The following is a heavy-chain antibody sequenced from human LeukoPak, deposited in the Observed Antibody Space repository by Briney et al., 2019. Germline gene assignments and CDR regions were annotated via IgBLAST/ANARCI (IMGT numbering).Heavy chain of an antibody. Sequence: PGGSLRLSCAASGFTFSSYAMSWVRQAPGKGLEWVSTISDSDGSTYYADSVKGRFTISRDNAKNSLYLQMNSLRAEDTAVYYCARGAYYYEDWGQGTLVTVSS. CDR1: GFTFSSYA. V-gene: IGHV3-23*01. D-gene: IGHD3-22*01. CDR3: ARGAYYYED. CDR2: ISDSDGST. J-gene: IGHJ4*02.